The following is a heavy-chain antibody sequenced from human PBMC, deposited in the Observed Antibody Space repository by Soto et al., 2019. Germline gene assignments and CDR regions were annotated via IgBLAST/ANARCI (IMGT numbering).Heavy chain of an antibody. CDR3: ARGDSTDCSNGVCSFFYNHDMDV. V-gene: IGHV1-2*04. CDR2: INPKSGGT. CDR1: GYSFTDYH. Sequence: QVQLEQSGAEVKKPGASVKVSCKASGYSFTDYHIHWVRQAPGQGLEWLGRINPKSGGTSTAQKFQGWVTMTTDTSISTASMELTRLTSDDTAIYYCARGDSTDCSNGVCSFFYNHDMDVWGQGTTVTVSS. J-gene: IGHJ6*02. D-gene: IGHD2-8*01.